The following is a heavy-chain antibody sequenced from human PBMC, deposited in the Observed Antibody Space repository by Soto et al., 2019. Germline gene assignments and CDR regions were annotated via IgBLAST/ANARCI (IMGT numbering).Heavy chain of an antibody. CDR2: IYPGDSDT. D-gene: IGHD6-13*01. Sequence: GESLKISCKGSGYSFTSYWIGWVRQMPGKGLEWMGIIYPGDSDTRYSPSFQGQVTISADKSISTAYLQWSSLKASDTAMYYCARPGIAAAGTRYYYYYYGMDVWGQGTTVTVSS. CDR1: GYSFTSYW. V-gene: IGHV5-51*01. J-gene: IGHJ6*02. CDR3: ARPGIAAAGTRYYYYYYGMDV.